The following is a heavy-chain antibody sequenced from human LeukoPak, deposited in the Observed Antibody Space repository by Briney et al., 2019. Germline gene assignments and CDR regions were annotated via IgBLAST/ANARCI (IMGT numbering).Heavy chain of an antibody. D-gene: IGHD3-10*01. Sequence: ASVKVSCKASGYTFTSYYTHWVRQAPGQGLEWMGIINPSGGSTSYAQKFQGRVTMTRDTSTTTVYMELSSLRSEDTAVYYCARSEYYPHPDGYWGQGTLVTVSS. CDR1: GYTFTSYY. J-gene: IGHJ4*02. CDR2: INPSGGST. V-gene: IGHV1-46*01. CDR3: ARSEYYPHPDGY.